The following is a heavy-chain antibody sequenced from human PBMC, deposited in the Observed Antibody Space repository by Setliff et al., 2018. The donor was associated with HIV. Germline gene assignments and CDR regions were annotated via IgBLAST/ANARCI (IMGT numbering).Heavy chain of an antibody. CDR1: GGSISSGSYY. CDR2: IYTSGST. J-gene: IGHJ5*02. Sequence: SETLSLTCTVSGGSISSGSYYWSWIRQPAGRGLEWIGHIYTSGSTNYNPSLKSRVTISVDTSKNQFSLKLSSVTAADTAVYYCARSYYYDSSGYSSRYWFDPWGQGTLVTVSS. V-gene: IGHV4-61*09. D-gene: IGHD3-22*01. CDR3: ARSYYYDSSGYSSRYWFDP.